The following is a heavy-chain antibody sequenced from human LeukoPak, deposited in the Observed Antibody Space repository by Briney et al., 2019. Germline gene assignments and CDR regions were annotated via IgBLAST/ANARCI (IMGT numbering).Heavy chain of an antibody. V-gene: IGHV4-61*01. D-gene: IGHD3-9*01. CDR3: ARDQTSYGYFDY. CDR1: GGSISSSSYY. CDR2: IYYSGST. J-gene: IGHJ4*02. Sequence: SETLSLTCTVSGGSISSSSYYWGWIRQPPGKGLEWIGYIYYSGSTNYNPSLKSRVTISVDTSKNQFSLKLSSVTAADTAVYYCARDQTSYGYFDYWGQGTLVTVSS.